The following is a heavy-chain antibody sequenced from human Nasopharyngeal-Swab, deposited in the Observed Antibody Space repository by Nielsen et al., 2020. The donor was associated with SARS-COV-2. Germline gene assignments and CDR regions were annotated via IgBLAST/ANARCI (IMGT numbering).Heavy chain of an antibody. CDR2: ISKDGVSK. D-gene: IGHD6-13*01. J-gene: IGHJ5*02. V-gene: IGHV3-30-3*01. CDR3: ARATGYSSSGYWFDP. CDR1: GFAFSPFA. Sequence: GGSLRLSCAASGFAFSPFAMHWVRQAPGKGLEWVALISKDGVSKYYADSIKGRFTISRDNSKNTLYLQMNSLRPEDTAVYYCARATGYSSSGYWFDPWGQGTLVTVSS.